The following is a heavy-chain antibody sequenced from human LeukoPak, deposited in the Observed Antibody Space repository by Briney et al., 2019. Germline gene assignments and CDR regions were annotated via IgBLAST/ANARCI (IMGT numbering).Heavy chain of an antibody. J-gene: IGHJ4*02. Sequence: GGSLRLSCAATGFIFSSYWKHWVRQPPGKGLVWVSRINNDGSSTDYADSVKGRFTISRDNAKNTLYLQMNSLRTEDTAVYYCASYLWLGELFITRWGQGTLVTVSS. V-gene: IGHV3-74*01. CDR2: INNDGSST. D-gene: IGHD3-10*01. CDR1: GFIFSSYW. CDR3: ASYLWLGELFITR.